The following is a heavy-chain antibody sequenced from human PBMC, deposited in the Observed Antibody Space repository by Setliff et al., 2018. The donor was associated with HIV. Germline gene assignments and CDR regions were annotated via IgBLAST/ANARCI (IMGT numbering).Heavy chain of an antibody. Sequence: PSETLSLTCPVSGVSISSHSWTWIRQPPGKGLEWIGYFYYSGSTNYNPSLKGRVTISADTSENQLSLKLSSLTAADTAVYYCARIEGYAYGSNWFDPWGQGTPVTVSS. CDR2: FYYSGST. D-gene: IGHD3-16*01. J-gene: IGHJ5*02. CDR3: ARIEGYAYGSNWFDP. CDR1: GVSISSHS. V-gene: IGHV4-59*11.